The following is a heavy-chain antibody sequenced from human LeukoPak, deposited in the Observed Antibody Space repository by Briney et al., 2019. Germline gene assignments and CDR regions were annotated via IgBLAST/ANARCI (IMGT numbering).Heavy chain of an antibody. Sequence: SETLSLTCTVSGGSISSYYWSWIRQPAGKGLEWIGYIYYSGSTNYNPSLKSRVTISVDTSKNQFSLKLSSVTAADTAVYYCARGAAAAPSTNYYYYGMDVWGQGTTVTVSS. V-gene: IGHV4-59*01. CDR1: GGSISSYY. CDR2: IYYSGST. D-gene: IGHD6-13*01. J-gene: IGHJ6*02. CDR3: ARGAAAAPSTNYYYYGMDV.